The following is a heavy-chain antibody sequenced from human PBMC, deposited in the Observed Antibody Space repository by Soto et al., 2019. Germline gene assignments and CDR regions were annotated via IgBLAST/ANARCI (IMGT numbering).Heavy chain of an antibody. CDR1: GFTFSSYA. CDR2: ISGSGGST. V-gene: IGHV3-23*01. D-gene: IGHD6-13*01. J-gene: IGHJ4*02. Sequence: EVQLLESAGGLVQPGGSLRLSCAASGFTFSSYAMSWVRQAPGKGLEWVSAISGSGGSTYYADSVKGRFTISRDNPKNTLYLQMDSLMAEDTAVYYCAKPGRYSSSWYPFDYWGEGTLVMVSS. CDR3: AKPGRYSSSWYPFDY.